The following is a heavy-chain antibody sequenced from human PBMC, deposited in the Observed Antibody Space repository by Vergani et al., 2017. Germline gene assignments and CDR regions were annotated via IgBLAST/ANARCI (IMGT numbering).Heavy chain of an antibody. D-gene: IGHD3-22*01. J-gene: IGHJ4*02. V-gene: IGHV3-11*01. CDR2: ISSSGSTI. Sequence: QVQLVESGGDLVKPGGSLRLSCAASGFTFSDYYMSWIRQAPGKGLEWVSYISSSGSTIYYADSVKGRFTISRDNAKNSLYLQMNSLRAEDTALYYCAREEEAVYDGYYYDSSGYLDYFDYWGQGTLVTVSS. CDR3: AREEEAVYDGYYYDSSGYLDYFDY. CDR1: GFTFSDYY.